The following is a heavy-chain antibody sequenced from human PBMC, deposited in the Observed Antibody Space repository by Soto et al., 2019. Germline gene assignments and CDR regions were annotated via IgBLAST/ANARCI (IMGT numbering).Heavy chain of an antibody. V-gene: IGHV3-23*01. CDR3: ARRVAYSSSSAYFDY. J-gene: IGHJ4*02. Sequence: GVLRLCCAASGFSFSTYGMSWVRQAPGKGLEWVSSINDSGDTYYGDSVKGRFTISIDNSKNTLYLQMNSLSAEDTAVYYCARRVAYSSSSAYFDYWAQGTLVTGSS. D-gene: IGHD6-6*01. CDR2: INDSGDT. CDR1: GFSFSTYG.